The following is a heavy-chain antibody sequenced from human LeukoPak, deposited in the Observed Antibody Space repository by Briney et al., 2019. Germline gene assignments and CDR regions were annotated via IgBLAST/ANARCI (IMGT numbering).Heavy chain of an antibody. V-gene: IGHV3-33*01. D-gene: IGHD5-24*01. J-gene: IGHJ4*02. Sequence: QLGRSLRFSCAAASGFTFRSHNLHWVRQAPGKGLEWVAVIWGDGSKRYYADSVKGRFTISRDDSENTVFLQMNSLRVDDTAVYYCARDNEMATALAYWGQGTLVTVSS. CDR2: IWGDGSKR. CDR1: GFTFRSHN. CDR3: ARDNEMATALAY.